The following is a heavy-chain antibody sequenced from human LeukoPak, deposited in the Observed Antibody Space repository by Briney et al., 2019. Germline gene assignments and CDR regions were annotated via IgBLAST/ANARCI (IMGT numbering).Heavy chain of an antibody. J-gene: IGHJ4*02. CDR2: VNSDGSST. D-gene: IGHD6-13*01. CDR3: ARDMAAANRVLDY. V-gene: IGHV3-74*01. CDR1: GFTFSSYW. Sequence: GGSLRLSCAASGFTFSSYWMHWVRQAPGKGLVWVSRVNSDGSSTSYADSVKGRFTISRDNAKNTLYLQMNSLRAEDTAVYYCARDMAAANRVLDYWGQGTLVTVSS.